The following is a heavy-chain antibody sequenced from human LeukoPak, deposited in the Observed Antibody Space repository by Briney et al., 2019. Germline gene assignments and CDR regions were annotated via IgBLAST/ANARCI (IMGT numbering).Heavy chain of an antibody. D-gene: IGHD3-22*01. J-gene: IGHJ3*02. CDR2: IYYSGST. CDR1: GGSISSYY. V-gene: IGHV4-59*01. CDR3: ASGSAMIVVVPDI. Sequence: SETLSLTCTVSGGSISSYYWSWIRQPPGKGLEWIGYIYYSGSTNYNPSLKSRVTISVDTSKNQFSLKLSSVTAADTAVYYCASGSAMIVVVPDIWGQGTMVTVSS.